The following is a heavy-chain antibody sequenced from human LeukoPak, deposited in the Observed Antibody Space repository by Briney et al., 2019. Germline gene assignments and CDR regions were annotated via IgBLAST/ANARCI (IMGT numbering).Heavy chain of an antibody. V-gene: IGHV3-23*01. CDR2: ISGHGGST. CDR3: ATVGATGPFDY. Sequence: GGSLRLSCVASGFTFITYGMSWVRQAPGKGLEWVSGISGHGGSTDYADSVKGHFTISRDNSKNTVYLQMNSLRAEDTAVYYCATVGATGPFDYWGQGTLVTVSS. CDR1: GFTFITYG. D-gene: IGHD1-26*01. J-gene: IGHJ4*02.